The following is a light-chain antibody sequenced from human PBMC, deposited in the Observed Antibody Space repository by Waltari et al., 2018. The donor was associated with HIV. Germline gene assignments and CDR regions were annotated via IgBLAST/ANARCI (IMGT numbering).Light chain of an antibody. V-gene: IGLV3-1*01. Sequence: SGDKLGDKYACWYQQKPGQSPVVVIYQDKKRPSGIPERFSGSNSENTATLTISGTQAMDEADYYCQAWDTSSVLFGGGTKLTVL. CDR1: KLGDKY. CDR3: QAWDTSSVL. J-gene: IGLJ2*01. CDR2: QDK.